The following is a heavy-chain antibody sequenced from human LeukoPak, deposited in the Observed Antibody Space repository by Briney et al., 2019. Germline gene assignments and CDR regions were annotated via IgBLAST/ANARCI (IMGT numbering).Heavy chain of an antibody. J-gene: IGHJ4*02. D-gene: IGHD6-13*01. CDR3: ARGSKAAAGYYFDY. CDR2: INHSGST. V-gene: IGHV4-34*01. Sequence: SETLSLTCAVYGGSFSGYYWSWIRQPPGKGLEWIGEINHSGSTNYNPSLKSRVTISVDTSKNRFSLKLSSVTAADTAVYYCARGSKAAAGYYFDYWGQGTLVTVSS. CDR1: GGSFSGYY.